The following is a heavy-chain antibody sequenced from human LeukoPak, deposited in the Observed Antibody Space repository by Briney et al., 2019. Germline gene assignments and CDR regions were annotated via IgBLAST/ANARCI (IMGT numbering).Heavy chain of an antibody. CDR1: GFTFSSYA. CDR3: PKFKFGGPSRLA. Sequence: GGSLRLSCAASGFTFSSYAMSWVRQAPGKGLEWVSAISGSGGSTYYADSVKGRFTISRDNSKNTLYLQMNSLRAEDTAVYYCPKFKFGGPSRLAWGQGTLVTVSS. V-gene: IGHV3-23*01. CDR2: ISGSGGST. D-gene: IGHD3-10*01. J-gene: IGHJ5*02.